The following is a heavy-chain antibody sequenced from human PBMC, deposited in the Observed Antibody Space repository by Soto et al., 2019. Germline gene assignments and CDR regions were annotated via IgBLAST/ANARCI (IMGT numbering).Heavy chain of an antibody. D-gene: IGHD6-13*01. CDR3: ASQSSSWYYFDY. CDR2: INPSGGST. Sequence: GASVKVSCKASGYTFTSYYMHWVRQAPGQGLEWMGIINPSGGSTSYAQKFQGRVTMTRDTSTSTVYMELSSLRPEDTAVYYCASQSSSWYYFDYWGQGTLVTVSS. V-gene: IGHV1-46*01. J-gene: IGHJ4*02. CDR1: GYTFTSYY.